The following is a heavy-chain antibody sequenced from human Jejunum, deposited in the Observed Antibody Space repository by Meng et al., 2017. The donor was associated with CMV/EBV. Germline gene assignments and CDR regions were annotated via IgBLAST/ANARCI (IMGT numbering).Heavy chain of an antibody. J-gene: IGHJ4*02. CDR2: INNDGSST. D-gene: IGHD5-18*01. CDR3: ARDGTDMMPIDY. Sequence: VKLVGSGGGLVHPGGSLRLSCAASGCSFSSSWMHWVRHAPGKGLVWVSRINNDGSSTSYADSVKGRFTISRDNAKNTLYLQMNSLRAADTAVYYCARDGTDMMPIDYWGQGTLVTVSS. CDR1: GCSFSSSW. V-gene: IGHV3-74*01.